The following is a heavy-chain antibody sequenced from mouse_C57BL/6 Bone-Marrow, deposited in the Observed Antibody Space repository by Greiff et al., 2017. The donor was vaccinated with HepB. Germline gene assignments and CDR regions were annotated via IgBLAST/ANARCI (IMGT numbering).Heavy chain of an antibody. V-gene: IGHV1-42*01. J-gene: IGHJ3*01. CDR1: GYSFTGYY. CDR3: ARYYYGRGFAY. Sequence: VHVKQSGPELVKPGASVKISCKASGYSFTGYYMNWVKQSPEKSLEWIGEINPSTGGTTYNQKFKAKATLTVDKSSSTAYMQLKSLTSEDSAVYYCARYYYGRGFAYWGQGTLVTVSA. CDR2: INPSTGGT. D-gene: IGHD1-1*01.